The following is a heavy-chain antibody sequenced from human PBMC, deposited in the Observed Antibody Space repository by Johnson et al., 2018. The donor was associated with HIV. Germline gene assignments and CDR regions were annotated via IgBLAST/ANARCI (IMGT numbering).Heavy chain of an antibody. CDR2: ISNSGGAT. D-gene: IGHD6-6*01. CDR3: ARDISIAGGGDAFDI. V-gene: IGHV3-23*04. CDR1: GVTFSNYS. J-gene: IGHJ3*02. Sequence: VLLVESGGGLVQPGGSLRLSCAASGVTFSNYSMSWVRQAPGKGLEWVSAISNSGGATHYADSVKGRFRISRDNSKDTVYLQVNSLRGEDTAFYYCARDISIAGGGDAFDIWGQGTMVTVSS.